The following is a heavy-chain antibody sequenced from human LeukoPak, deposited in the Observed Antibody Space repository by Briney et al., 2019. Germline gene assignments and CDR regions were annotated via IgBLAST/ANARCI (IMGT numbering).Heavy chain of an antibody. CDR1: GFTFTDNY. J-gene: IGHJ4*02. V-gene: IGHV3-11*04. Sequence: GGSLRLSCAASGFTFTDNYMIWIRQAPGKGLEWVSYISNTGSTTYYEDPVKGRFTISRDNAKNSLYLQMNSLRAEDTAVYYCARARKGYYFDYWGQGTLVTVSS. CDR2: ISNTGSTT. D-gene: IGHD1-14*01. CDR3: ARARKGYYFDY.